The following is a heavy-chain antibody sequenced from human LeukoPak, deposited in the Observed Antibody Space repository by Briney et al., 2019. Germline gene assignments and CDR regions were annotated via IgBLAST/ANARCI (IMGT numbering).Heavy chain of an antibody. J-gene: IGHJ4*02. CDR3: ARDLSSSWVYFDY. CDR1: GFTFSSYG. CDR2: IWYDGSNK. D-gene: IGHD6-13*01. V-gene: IGHV3-33*01. Sequence: PGGSLRLSCAASGFTFSSYGMHWVRQAPGEGLEWVAVIWYDGSNKYYADSVKGRFTISRDNSKNTLYLQMNSLRAEDTAVYYCARDLSSSWVYFDYWGQGTLVTVSS.